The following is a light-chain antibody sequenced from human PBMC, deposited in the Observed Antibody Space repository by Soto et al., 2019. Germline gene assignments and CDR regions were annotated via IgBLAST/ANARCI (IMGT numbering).Light chain of an antibody. CDR1: QSVSSK. CDR2: DAS. V-gene: IGKV3-15*01. CDR3: QQYNNWPL. J-gene: IGKJ4*01. Sequence: EIVMTQSPATLSVSPGETATLSCRASQSVSSKLAWYKQKPGQAPGLLIYDASTRATGIPARFSGSGSGTEFTLTLSGLQSEDFAVYYCQQYNNWPLFGGGTKVDIK.